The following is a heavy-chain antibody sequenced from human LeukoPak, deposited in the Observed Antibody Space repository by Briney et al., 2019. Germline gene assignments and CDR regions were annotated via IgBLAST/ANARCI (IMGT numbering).Heavy chain of an antibody. CDR3: TGRTTVTGAFDI. CDR1: EFTFSGSA. V-gene: IGHV3-73*01. Sequence: PGGSLRLSCAASEFTFSGSAMHWVRQASGKGLEWVGRIRSKANSYATAYAASVKGRFTISRDDSKNTAYLQMNSLKTEDTAVYYCTGRTTVTGAFDIWGQGTMVTVSS. CDR2: IRSKANSYAT. D-gene: IGHD4-17*01. J-gene: IGHJ3*02.